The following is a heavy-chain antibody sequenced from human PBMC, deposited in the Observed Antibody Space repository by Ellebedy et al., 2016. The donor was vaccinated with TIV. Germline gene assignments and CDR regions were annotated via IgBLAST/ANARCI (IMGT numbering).Heavy chain of an antibody. CDR1: GFTFSTSW. Sequence: PGGSLRLSCAASGFTFSTSWMHWVRQAPGKGLVWVSRINSDGRSTIYADSVKGRFTISRDNAKNTVDLQMNSLRAEDTAVYYCARGGTTMVKNWFDPWGQGTLVTVSS. V-gene: IGHV3-74*01. J-gene: IGHJ5*02. CDR3: ARGGTTMVKNWFDP. D-gene: IGHD5-18*01. CDR2: INSDGRST.